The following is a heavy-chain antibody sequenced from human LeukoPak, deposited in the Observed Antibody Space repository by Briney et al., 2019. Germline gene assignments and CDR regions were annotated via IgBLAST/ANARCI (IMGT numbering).Heavy chain of an antibody. J-gene: IGHJ4*02. CDR1: GAPITSSNYD. V-gene: IGHV4-39*07. CDR3: ARDNRGMGDY. D-gene: IGHD3-10*01. CDR2: IYYSGST. Sequence: SETLSLTCSVSGAPITSSNYDWGWIRQPPGKGLEWIGSIYYSGSTYYNPSLKSRVTISVDTSKNQFSLKLSSVTAADTAVYYCARDNRGMGDYWGQGTLVTVSS.